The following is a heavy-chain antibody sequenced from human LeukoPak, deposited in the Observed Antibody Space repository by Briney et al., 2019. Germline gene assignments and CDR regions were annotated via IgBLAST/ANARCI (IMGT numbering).Heavy chain of an antibody. CDR1: GGSFSGYY. J-gene: IGHJ3*02. CDR3: ARAKLPGIAVAGRVAFDI. V-gene: IGHV4-34*01. Sequence: PSETLSLTCAVYGGSFSGYYWSWIRQPPGKGLEWIGEINHSGSTNYNPSLKSRVTISVDTSKNQFSLKLSSVTAADTAVYYCARAKLPGIAVAGRVAFDIWGQGTMVTVSS. CDR2: INHSGST. D-gene: IGHD6-19*01.